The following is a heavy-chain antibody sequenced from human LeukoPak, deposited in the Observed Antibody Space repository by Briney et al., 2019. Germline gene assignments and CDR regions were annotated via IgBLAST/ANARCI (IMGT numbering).Heavy chain of an antibody. D-gene: IGHD1-26*01. CDR2: IRYDESKK. CDR3: AKSHLPNAYSGTYYCDY. Sequence: GGSLRLSCAASGFTFSYYGMHWVRQAPGKGLEWVAFIRYDESKKFYGDSVKGRFTISRDNSKNTLYLQMNSLRTEDTAVYYCAKSHLPNAYSGTYYCDYWGQGILVTVSS. J-gene: IGHJ4*02. V-gene: IGHV3-30*02. CDR1: GFTFSYYG.